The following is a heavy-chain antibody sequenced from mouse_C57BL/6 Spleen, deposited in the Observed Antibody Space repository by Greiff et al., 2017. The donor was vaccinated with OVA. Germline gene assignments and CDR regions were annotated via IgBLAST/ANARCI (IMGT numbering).Heavy chain of an antibody. Sequence: EVKLVESGGGLVKPGGSLKLSCAASGFTFSDYGMHWVRQAPEKGLEWVAYISSGSSTIYYADTVKGRFTISRDNAKNTLFLQMTSLRSEDTAMYYCARDSNYPAWFAYWGQGTLVTVSA. CDR3: ARDSNYPAWFAY. CDR2: ISSGSSTI. CDR1: GFTFSDYG. D-gene: IGHD2-5*01. J-gene: IGHJ3*01. V-gene: IGHV5-17*01.